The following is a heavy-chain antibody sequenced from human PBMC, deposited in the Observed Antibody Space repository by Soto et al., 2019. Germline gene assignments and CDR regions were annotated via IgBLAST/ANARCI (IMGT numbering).Heavy chain of an antibody. CDR3: ARSLDSAMVTVEY. V-gene: IGHV3-21*06. CDR2: ISSSSSYI. CDR1: GFTFSSYS. Sequence: GGSLRLSCAASGFTFSSYSMNWVRQAPGKGLEWVSSISSSSSYIYYADSVKGRFTISRDNAKNSLYLQMNSLRAEDTAVYYCARSLDSAMVTVEYWGQGTLVTVSS. J-gene: IGHJ4*02. D-gene: IGHD5-18*01.